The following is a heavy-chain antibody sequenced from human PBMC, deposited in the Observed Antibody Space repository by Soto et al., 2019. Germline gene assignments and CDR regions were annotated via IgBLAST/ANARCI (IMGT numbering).Heavy chain of an antibody. Sequence: EVQLLESGGGLVQPGGSLSLSCAASGFTFSSYAMSWVRQAPGKGLEWVSAISGSGGSTYYADSVKGRFTISSDNSNNTLYLQMNSLRAEDRAVYYCVLCPPYYSDYWGQVVLVTVSS. V-gene: IGHV3-23*01. CDR2: ISGSGGST. D-gene: IGHD3-10*02. CDR3: VLCPPYYSDY. CDR1: GFTFSSYA. J-gene: IGHJ4*02.